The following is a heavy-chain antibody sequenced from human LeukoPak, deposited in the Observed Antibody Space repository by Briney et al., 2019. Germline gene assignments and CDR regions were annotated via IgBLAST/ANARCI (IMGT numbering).Heavy chain of an antibody. CDR2: INHSGST. CDR1: GGSFSGYY. D-gene: IGHD5-18*01. V-gene: IGHV4-34*01. Sequence: SETLSLTCAVYGGSFSGYYWSWIRQPPGKGLEWIGEINHSGSTNYNPSLKSRVTISVDTSKNQFSLKLSSVTAADTAVYYCARVIQLWSGGADYWGQGTLVTVSS. CDR3: ARVIQLWSGGADY. J-gene: IGHJ4*02.